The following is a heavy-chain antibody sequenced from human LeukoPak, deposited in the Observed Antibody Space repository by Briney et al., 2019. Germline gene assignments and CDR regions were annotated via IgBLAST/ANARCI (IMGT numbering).Heavy chain of an antibody. Sequence: GASVKVSCKTSGYTFTGYYMHWVRQAPGQGLEWMGWINPNSGGTNYAQKFQGRVTMTRDTSISTAYMELSRLRSDDTAVYYCAKGGYYYDSSGYYGDYFDYWGQGTLVTVSS. CDR2: INPNSGGT. CDR1: GYTFTGYY. V-gene: IGHV1-2*02. D-gene: IGHD3-22*01. CDR3: AKGGYYYDSSGYYGDYFDY. J-gene: IGHJ4*02.